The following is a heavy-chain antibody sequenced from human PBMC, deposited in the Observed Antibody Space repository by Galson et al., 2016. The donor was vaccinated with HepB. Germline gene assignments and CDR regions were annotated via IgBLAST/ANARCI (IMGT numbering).Heavy chain of an antibody. D-gene: IGHD3-22*01. V-gene: IGHV5-10-1*01. CDR2: IDPIDSYS. CDR1: GYRYTNFY. Sequence: SGALSKKPGESLRISCQASGYRYTNFYMTWVRQMLGRGLEWMGRIDPIDSYSHYGPSFEDRVSMSVDKPNNTAHPQWSRLRASDTAKFYFAIYELREDVSGSRFRHWGQGTLVTVSS. J-gene: IGHJ1*01. CDR3: AIYELREDVSGSRFRH.